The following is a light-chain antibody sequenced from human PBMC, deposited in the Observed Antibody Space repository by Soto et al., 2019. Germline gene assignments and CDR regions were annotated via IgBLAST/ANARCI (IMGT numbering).Light chain of an antibody. Sequence: QSALTQPASVSGSPGQSITISCTGTSSDVGDYNYVSWYQQHPGKAPKLMIYDVSNRPSGVSNRFSGSKSGNTASLTISGLQAEDVADYYCSSYTSSSTVVFGGGTKVTVL. J-gene: IGLJ2*01. CDR2: DVS. CDR1: SSDVGDYNY. V-gene: IGLV2-14*03. CDR3: SSYTSSSTVV.